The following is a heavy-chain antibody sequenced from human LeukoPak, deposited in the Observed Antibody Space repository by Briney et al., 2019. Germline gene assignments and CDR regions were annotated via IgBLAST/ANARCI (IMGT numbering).Heavy chain of an antibody. J-gene: IGHJ3*02. V-gene: IGHV3-23*01. Sequence: GGSLRLSCAASGFTFSSYAMSGVRQAPGKGLEWVSAISGSGGSTYYADSVKGRFTISRDNSKNTLYLQMNSLRAEDTAVYYCAKDHLSVYSFADAFDIWGQGTMVTVSS. CDR2: ISGSGGST. CDR1: GFTFSSYA. CDR3: AKDHLSVYSFADAFDI. D-gene: IGHD3-22*01.